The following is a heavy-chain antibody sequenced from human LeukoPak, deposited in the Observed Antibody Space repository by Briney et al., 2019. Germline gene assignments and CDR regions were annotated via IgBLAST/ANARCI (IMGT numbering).Heavy chain of an antibody. Sequence: PGGSLSLSCAASGLTFSSYAMSWLREAPGKGLEGVSAISGSGGSTYYADSVKGRFTISRDNSKNTLYLQMNSLRAEDTAVYYCAKVQAHSLGPFDYWGQGTLVTVSS. CDR3: AKVQAHSLGPFDY. D-gene: IGHD3-16*01. CDR2: ISGSGGST. V-gene: IGHV3-23*01. J-gene: IGHJ4*02. CDR1: GLTFSSYA.